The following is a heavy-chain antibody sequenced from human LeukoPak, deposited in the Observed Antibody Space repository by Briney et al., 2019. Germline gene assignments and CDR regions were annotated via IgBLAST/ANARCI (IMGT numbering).Heavy chain of an antibody. Sequence: GGSLRLSCAASGFTFSSYWMSWVRQAPGKGLEWVANIKQDGSEKYYVDSVKGRFTISRDNAKNSLYLQMNSLRAEDTAVYYCARGRGYCSSTSCYFFSFDYWGQGTLVTVSS. J-gene: IGHJ4*02. V-gene: IGHV3-7*03. D-gene: IGHD2-2*01. CDR1: GFTFSSYW. CDR2: IKQDGSEK. CDR3: ARGRGYCSSTSCYFFSFDY.